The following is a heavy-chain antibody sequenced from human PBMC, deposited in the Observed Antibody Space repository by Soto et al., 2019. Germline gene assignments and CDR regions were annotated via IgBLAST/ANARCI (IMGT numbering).Heavy chain of an antibody. CDR2: ISYDESTT. J-gene: IGHJ3*01. Sequence: SCKASGYTFTRYYMHWVRQAPGQGLEWVAVISYDESTTFYADSVKGRFTISRDNSKNTLFLQMNSLRPEDTAVYYCSKAMIGSYDSDAFDVWGQGTMVTVSS. CDR1: GYTFTRYY. CDR3: SKAMIGSYDSDAFDV. V-gene: IGHV3-30*18. D-gene: IGHD3-22*01.